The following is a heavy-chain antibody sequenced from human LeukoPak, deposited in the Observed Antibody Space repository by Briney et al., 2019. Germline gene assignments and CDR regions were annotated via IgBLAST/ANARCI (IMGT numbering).Heavy chain of an antibody. CDR3: AREGDIAARLDY. D-gene: IGHD6-6*01. Sequence: ASVKVSCKASGYTFTSYYMHWVRPAPGQGLAWMGIINPSGGSTSYAQKFQGRVTMTRDTSTRTVYMELSSLRSEDTAVYYCAREGDIAARLDYWGQGTLVTVSS. J-gene: IGHJ4*02. V-gene: IGHV1-46*01. CDR1: GYTFTSYY. CDR2: INPSGGST.